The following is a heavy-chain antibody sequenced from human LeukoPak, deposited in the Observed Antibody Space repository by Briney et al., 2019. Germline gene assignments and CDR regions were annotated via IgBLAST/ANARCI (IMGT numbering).Heavy chain of an antibody. CDR3: AKAVLEWLSASYYFDY. CDR2: ISGSGGST. CDR1: GFTFSRYA. Sequence: GGPLRLSCAASGFTFSRYAMSWVRQAPGKGLEWVSAISGSGGSTYYADSVKGRFTISRDNSKNTLYLQMNSLRAEDTAVYYCAKAVLEWLSASYYFDYWGQGTLVTVSS. V-gene: IGHV3-23*01. D-gene: IGHD3-3*01. J-gene: IGHJ4*02.